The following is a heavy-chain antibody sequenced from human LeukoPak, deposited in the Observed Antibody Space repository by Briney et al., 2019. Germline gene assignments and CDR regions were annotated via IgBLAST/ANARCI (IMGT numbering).Heavy chain of an antibody. D-gene: IGHD1-26*01. CDR1: GGSISSSNW. CDR3: ARDLGYSGSYGWYFDL. CDR2: IYYSGST. V-gene: IGHV4-4*02. J-gene: IGHJ2*01. Sequence: PSETLSLTCAVSGGSISSSNWWSWVRQPPGKGLEWIGYIYYSGSTNYNPSLKSRVTISVDTSKNQFSLKLSSVTAADTAVYYCARDLGYSGSYGWYFDLWGRGTLVTVSS.